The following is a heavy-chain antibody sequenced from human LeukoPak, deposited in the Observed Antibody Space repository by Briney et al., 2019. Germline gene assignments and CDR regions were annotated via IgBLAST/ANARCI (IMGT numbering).Heavy chain of an antibody. J-gene: IGHJ4*02. CDR3: ARSQGYSYGSSY. V-gene: IGHV1-69*13. D-gene: IGHD5-18*01. Sequence: ASVTVSCKAPGGSFGRYAISWVRQAPGQGLEWMGGIVPILGTASYAQKFQGRVTITADDSTGTAYMELTSLRSADTAVYYCARSQGYSYGSSYWGQGTLVTVSS. CDR1: GGSFGRYA. CDR2: IVPILGTA.